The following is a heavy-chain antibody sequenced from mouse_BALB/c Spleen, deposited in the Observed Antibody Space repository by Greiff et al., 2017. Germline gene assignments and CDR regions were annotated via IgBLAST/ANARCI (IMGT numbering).Heavy chain of an antibody. CDR3: ARGGISYGSRFAY. D-gene: IGHD1-1*01. J-gene: IGHJ3*01. Sequence: VQLHQPGAELVKPGASVKLSCKASGYTFTSYWMHWVKQRPGQGLEWIGEINPSNGRTNYNEKFKSKATLTVDKSSSTAYMQLSSLTSEDSAVYFCARGGISYGSRFAYWGQGTLVTVSA. CDR2: INPSNGRT. V-gene: IGHV1S81*02. CDR1: GYTFTSYW.